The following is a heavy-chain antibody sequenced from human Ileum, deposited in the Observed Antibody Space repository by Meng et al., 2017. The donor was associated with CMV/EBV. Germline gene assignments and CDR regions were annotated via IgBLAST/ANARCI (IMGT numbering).Heavy chain of an antibody. CDR3: ASYTQGGDYFFAY. D-gene: IGHD2-21*02. V-gene: IGHV4-31*03. Sequence: SETLSLTCTVSGASLNSGAYYWSWIRQHPGKGLEWIAYIYYSGSTYYNPSLKSRATISVDPSNKQLSLKLRSVTATDTAVYYCASYTQGGDYFFAYWGRGTLVTVSS. CDR1: GASLNSGAYY. J-gene: IGHJ4*02. CDR2: IYYSGST.